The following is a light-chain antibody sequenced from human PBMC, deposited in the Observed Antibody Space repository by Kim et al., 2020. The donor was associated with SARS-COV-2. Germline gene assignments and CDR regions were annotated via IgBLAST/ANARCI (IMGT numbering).Light chain of an antibody. J-gene: IGLJ3*02. CDR3: QVWDSSSDHPV. Sequence: APGKKGRITCGANNIGSKSVPSYRRKQGQAPVLVIYYDSDRPSGIPERFSGSNSGNTATLTISRVEAGDEADYYCQVWDSSSDHPVLGGGTQLTFL. CDR1: NIGSKS. V-gene: IGLV3-21*04. CDR2: YDS.